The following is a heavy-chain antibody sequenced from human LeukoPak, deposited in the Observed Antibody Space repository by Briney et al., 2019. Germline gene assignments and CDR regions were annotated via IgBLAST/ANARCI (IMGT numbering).Heavy chain of an antibody. Sequence: ASVKVSCKASGCTFTSYSISWVRQAPGQGLEWMGWISAYNGNTNYAQKLQGRVTMTTDTSTSTAYMELRSLRSDDTAVYYCARGVGYCSGGSCFNWFDPWGQGTLVTVSS. V-gene: IGHV1-18*04. J-gene: IGHJ5*02. CDR1: GCTFTSYS. CDR2: ISAYNGNT. CDR3: ARGVGYCSGGSCFNWFDP. D-gene: IGHD2-15*01.